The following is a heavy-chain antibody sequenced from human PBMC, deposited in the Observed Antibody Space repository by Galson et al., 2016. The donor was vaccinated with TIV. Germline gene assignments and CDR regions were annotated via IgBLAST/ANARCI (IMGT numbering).Heavy chain of an antibody. D-gene: IGHD2-15*01. CDR3: AHRKTGSRPLDAFDI. CDR2: IYWDEDK. Sequence: PALVKPTQTLTLTCTFSGFSINSRGVAVAWIRQPPRKALEWLAFIYWDEDKRYAPSLRNRLTVTKDPSKNQVVLTLTDMDPADTGTYYCAHRKTGSRPLDAFDIWGQGTMVTVSS. V-gene: IGHV2-5*05. J-gene: IGHJ3*02. CDR1: GFSINSRGVA.